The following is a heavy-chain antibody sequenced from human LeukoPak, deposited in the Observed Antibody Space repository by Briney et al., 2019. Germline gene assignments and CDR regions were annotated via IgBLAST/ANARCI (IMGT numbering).Heavy chain of an antibody. CDR3: ATRANSNYGIGLDF. Sequence: GGSLRLSCAASGFTFSDYFMSWIRQGPGKGLEWVSHIDSSGTIYYADSVKGRATISRDNAKNSLYLQMNSLRAEDTAVYYCATRANSNYGIGLDFWGQGTLVTVSS. D-gene: IGHD4-11*01. J-gene: IGHJ4*02. CDR2: IDSSGTI. V-gene: IGHV3-11*04. CDR1: GFTFSDYF.